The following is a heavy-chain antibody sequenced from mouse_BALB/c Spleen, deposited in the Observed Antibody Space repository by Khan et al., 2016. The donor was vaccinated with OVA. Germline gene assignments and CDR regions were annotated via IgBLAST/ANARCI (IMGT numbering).Heavy chain of an antibody. J-gene: IGHJ4*01. CDR1: GYTFTTAG. D-gene: IGHD2-14*01. CDR3: ARGRAAYYRNDVGAMEY. Sequence: QIQLVQSGPELKKPGETVRLSCKASGYTFTTAGIQWVQKMPGKGLKWIGWINTHSGVPKYAEDFKGRFAFTLEISVNTAYLQITNLTNEDTATYVCARGRAAYYRNDVGAMEYWGQGTTVTVSS. CDR2: INTHSGVP. V-gene: IGHV9-4*02.